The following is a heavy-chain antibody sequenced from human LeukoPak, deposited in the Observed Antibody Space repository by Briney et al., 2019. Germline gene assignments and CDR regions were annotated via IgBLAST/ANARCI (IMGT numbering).Heavy chain of an antibody. Sequence: GGSLRLSCAASGFTFDDYAMHWARQAPGKGLEWVSGISWNSGSIGYADSVKGRFTISRDNAKNSLYLQMNSLRAEDTALYYCAKDHSYGSGSCWYYFDYWGQGTLVTVSS. CDR3: AKDHSYGSGSCWYYFDY. V-gene: IGHV3-9*01. D-gene: IGHD3-10*01. CDR1: GFTFDDYA. J-gene: IGHJ4*02. CDR2: ISWNSGSI.